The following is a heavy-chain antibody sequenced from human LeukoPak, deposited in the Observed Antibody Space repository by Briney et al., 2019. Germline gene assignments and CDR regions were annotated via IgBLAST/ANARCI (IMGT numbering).Heavy chain of an antibody. CDR2: ISSSGST. CDR3: ARKDTSSWYEYFDL. V-gene: IGHV4-61*02. Sequence: PSETLSLTCTVSGDSISSGDYYWRWIRQPAGKGLEWIGRISSSGSTNYNPSLKSRFTISVDTSKNQFSLKLRSVTAADTAVYFCARKDTSSWYEYFDLWGQGTLVIVSS. CDR1: GDSISSGDYY. D-gene: IGHD6-13*01. J-gene: IGHJ4*02.